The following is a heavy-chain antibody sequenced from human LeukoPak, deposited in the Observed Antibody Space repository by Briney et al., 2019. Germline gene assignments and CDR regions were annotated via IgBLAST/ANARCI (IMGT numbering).Heavy chain of an antibody. D-gene: IGHD3-22*01. CDR3: ARGFYDSSGYDLGLLDY. Sequence: SETLSLTCAVSGGSISSGGYYWSWIRQHPGKGLAWIGYIYYSGSTYYNPSLKSRVTISVDTSKNQFSLKLSSVTAADTAVYYCARGFYDSSGYDLGLLDYWGQGTLVTVSS. J-gene: IGHJ4*02. V-gene: IGHV4-31*11. CDR2: IYYSGST. CDR1: GGSISSGGYY.